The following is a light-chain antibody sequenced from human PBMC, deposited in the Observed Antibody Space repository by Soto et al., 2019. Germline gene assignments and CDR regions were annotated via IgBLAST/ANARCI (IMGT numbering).Light chain of an antibody. V-gene: IGKV3-20*01. CDR1: QSVSSSY. CDR2: GAS. CDR3: QQYGISPWT. J-gene: IGKJ1*01. Sequence: EIVLTQSPGTLSLSPGERVTLSCRASQSVSSSYLTWYQQKPGQAPRLLIYGASRRATGIPDRFSGSGSGTDFTLTISRLEPEDFAVYYCQQYGISPWTFGQGTKVEIK.